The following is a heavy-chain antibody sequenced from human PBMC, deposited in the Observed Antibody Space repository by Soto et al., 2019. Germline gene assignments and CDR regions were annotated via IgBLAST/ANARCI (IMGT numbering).Heavy chain of an antibody. J-gene: IGHJ6*02. CDR2: ISGSGGST. CDR3: AKDLPGELKYYYYGMDV. V-gene: IGHV3-23*01. Sequence: GGSLRLSCAASGFTFSSYAMSWVRQAPGKGLEWVSAISGSGGSTYYADSVKGRFTISRDNSKNTLYLQMNSLRAEDTAVYYCAKDLPGELKYYYYGMDVWGQGTTVTVSS. D-gene: IGHD3-10*01. CDR1: GFTFSSYA.